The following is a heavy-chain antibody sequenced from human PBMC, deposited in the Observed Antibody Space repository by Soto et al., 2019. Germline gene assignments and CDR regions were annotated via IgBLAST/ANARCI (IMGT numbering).Heavy chain of an antibody. D-gene: IGHD5-18*01. V-gene: IGHV2-5*02. CDR3: AHIWIQLCPGAFDS. CDR2: IYWDDDK. CDR1: GFSLSTSLVG. J-gene: IGHJ4*02. Sequence: SGPTLVNPTQTLTLTCTFSGFSLSTSLVGVGWIRQPPGKALQWLALIYWDDDKRYSPSLKSRLTITKDTSKNQVVLTMTNMDTVDAATDYCAHIWIQLCPGAFDSWGQGSLVTVS.